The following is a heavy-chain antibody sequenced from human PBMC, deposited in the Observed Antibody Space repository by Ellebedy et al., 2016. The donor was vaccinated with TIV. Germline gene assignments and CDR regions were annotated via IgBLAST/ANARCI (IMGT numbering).Heavy chain of an antibody. J-gene: IGHJ4*02. Sequence: PGGSLRLSCAASGFTVSNNYMSWLRQAPGKGLEWVSIIYSDGTTHYADSVKGRFTISRDNAKNSLNLQMNSLRGEDTAVYYCARDHRYAFDYWGQGILVTVSS. CDR1: GFTVSNNY. CDR2: IYSDGTT. CDR3: ARDHRYAFDY. V-gene: IGHV3-66*01. D-gene: IGHD5-12*01.